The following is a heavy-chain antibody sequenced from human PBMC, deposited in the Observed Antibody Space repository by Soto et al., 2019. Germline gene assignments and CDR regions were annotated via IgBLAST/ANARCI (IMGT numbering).Heavy chain of an antibody. CDR1: GFTFSNAW. Sequence: GGSLRLSCAASGFTFSNAWMSWVRQAPGKGLELVGRIKSKTDGGTTDYAAPVKGRFTISRDDSKNTLYLQMNSLKTEDTAVYYCTTATTLYSSSSEYFQHWGQGTLVTVSS. J-gene: IGHJ1*01. CDR2: IKSKTDGGTT. CDR3: TTATTLYSSSSEYFQH. D-gene: IGHD6-6*01. V-gene: IGHV3-15*01.